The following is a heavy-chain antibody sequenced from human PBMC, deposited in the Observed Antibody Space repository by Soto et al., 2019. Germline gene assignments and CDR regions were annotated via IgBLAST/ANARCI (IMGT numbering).Heavy chain of an antibody. V-gene: IGHV3-30-3*01. CDR2: ISYDGSNK. D-gene: IGHD6-19*01. J-gene: IGHJ6*02. CDR1: GFTFSSYA. Sequence: QVQLVESGGGVVQPGRSLRLSCAASGFTFSSYAMHWVRQAPGKGLEWVAVISYDGSNKYYADSVKGRFTISRDNSKNTLYRQMNSLRAEDTAVYYCARPRGSGWDYYYYGMDVWGQGTTVTVSS. CDR3: ARPRGSGWDYYYYGMDV.